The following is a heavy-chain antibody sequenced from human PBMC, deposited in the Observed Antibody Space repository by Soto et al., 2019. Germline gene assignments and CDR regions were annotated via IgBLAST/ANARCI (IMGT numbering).Heavy chain of an antibody. CDR3: ARDTYYYDSSQYYFDY. V-gene: IGHV3-7*03. D-gene: IGHD3-22*01. CDR1: GFTFSIYW. CDR2: IKQDGSEK. Sequence: GGSLRLSCAASGFTFSIYWMSWVRHAPGKGLEWVANIKQDGSEKYYVDSVKGRFTISRDNAKNSLYLQMNSLRAEDTAVYYCARDTYYYDSSQYYFDYWGQGTLVTVSS. J-gene: IGHJ4*02.